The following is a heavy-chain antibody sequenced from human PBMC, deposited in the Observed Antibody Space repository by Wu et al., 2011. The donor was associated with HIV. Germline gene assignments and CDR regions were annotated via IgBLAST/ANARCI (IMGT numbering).Heavy chain of an antibody. V-gene: IGHV1-18*01. D-gene: IGHD3-3*01. J-gene: IGHJ4*02. CDR2: IRTYNGET. CDR1: GYTFTTYG. Sequence: QVQLVQSGAEVKKPGASVKVSCKASGYTFTTYGISWVRQAPGQGLEWIGWIRTYNGETNYAQKFQGRVTVTTDTSTSTVYMEVRSLRSDDTAVYYCARGLFGVDQVGYWGQGTLVTVSS. CDR3: ARGLFGVDQVGY.